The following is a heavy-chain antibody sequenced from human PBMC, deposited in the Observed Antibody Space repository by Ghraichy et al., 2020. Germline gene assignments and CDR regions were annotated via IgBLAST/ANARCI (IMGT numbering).Heavy chain of an antibody. Sequence: GESLNISCAASGFTFSRYWMHWVRQAPGKGLVWVSRINSDGSSTSYADSVKGRFTISRDNAKNTLYLQMNSLRDEDTAGYYCARGTGVECTVVVLFDYWGQGTLVTVSS. CDR2: INSDGSST. J-gene: IGHJ4*02. D-gene: IGHD1-26*01. V-gene: IGHV3-74*01. CDR3: ARGTGVECTVVVLFDY. CDR1: GFTFSRYW.